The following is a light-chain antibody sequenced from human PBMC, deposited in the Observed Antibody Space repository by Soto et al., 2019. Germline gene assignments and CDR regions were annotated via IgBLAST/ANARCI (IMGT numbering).Light chain of an antibody. J-gene: IGLJ2*01. Sequence: QSALTQPASVSGSPGQSITISCTGSSSDVSAYNYVSWYQQHPGKAPKLMIYGVSNRPSGVSNRFSGSKSGNTASLTISGLQAEDEADYYCSSYTSSNTVLFGGGTKLIVL. CDR2: GVS. V-gene: IGLV2-14*01. CDR3: SSYTSSNTVL. CDR1: SSDVSAYNY.